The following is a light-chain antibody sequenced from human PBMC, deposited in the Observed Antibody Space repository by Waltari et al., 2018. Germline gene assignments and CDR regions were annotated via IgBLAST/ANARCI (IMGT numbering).Light chain of an antibody. J-gene: IGLJ3*02. V-gene: IGLV1-40*01. CDR2: QDN. CDR3: LSYDSNLSGTWV. Sequence: QSVLTQPPSVSGAPGQRVTLSCTGSSSNLGSYYASWYQQFPGTTPKLLIYQDNRRPSGISDRFSGSRSGTSASLTITGLQTEDEADYYCLSYDSNLSGTWVFGGGTRLTVL. CDR1: SSNLGSYY.